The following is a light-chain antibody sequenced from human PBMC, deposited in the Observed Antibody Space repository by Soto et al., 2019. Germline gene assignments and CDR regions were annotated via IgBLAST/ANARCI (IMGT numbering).Light chain of an antibody. Sequence: QSALTQPASVSGSPGQSITISCTGTSSDVGYYNYVSWHQQHPGKAPKLMIYDVSNRPSGVSYRFSGSKSGSTASLTISGLQAEDEADYYCSSYTTSGTLYVFGTGTKVTV. CDR2: DVS. CDR3: SSYTTSGTLYV. CDR1: SSDVGYYNY. V-gene: IGLV2-14*01. J-gene: IGLJ1*01.